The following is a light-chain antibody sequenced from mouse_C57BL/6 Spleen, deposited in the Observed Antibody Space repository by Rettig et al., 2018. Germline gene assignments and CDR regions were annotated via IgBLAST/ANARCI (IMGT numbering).Light chain of an antibody. J-gene: IGKJ5*01. CDR2: LTS. Sequence: LMSASPGEKVTMTCSASSSVSYMYWYQQKPRSSPKPWIYLTSNLASGVPARFSGSGSGTSYSLTISSMEAEDAATYYCQQWSSNPLTFGAGTKLELK. CDR1: SSVSY. CDR3: QQWSSNPLT. V-gene: IGKV4-68*01.